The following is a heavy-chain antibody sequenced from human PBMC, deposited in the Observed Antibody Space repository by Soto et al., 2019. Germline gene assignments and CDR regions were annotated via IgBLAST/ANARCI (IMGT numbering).Heavy chain of an antibody. CDR3: ARHPTGAYYVADS. CDR2: ISAYNGNS. CDR1: GYTFTGYG. V-gene: IGHV1-18*01. D-gene: IGHD1-26*01. Sequence: QVQLVQSGAEVKKPGASVKVSCKTSGYTFTGYGISWVRQAPGQGLAWVGWISAYNGNSNYAQKLQGRVTMTADTSTSTAYMELRSLTSDDTAIYYCARHPTGAYYVADSWGQGALFTVSS. J-gene: IGHJ4*02.